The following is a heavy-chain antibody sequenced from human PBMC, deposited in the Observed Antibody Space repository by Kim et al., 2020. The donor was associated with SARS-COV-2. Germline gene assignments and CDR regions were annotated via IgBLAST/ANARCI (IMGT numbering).Heavy chain of an antibody. CDR2: MNPNSGNT. CDR1: GYTFTSYD. CDR3: ARGRRYFDWLSPYYYYYTMDV. D-gene: IGHD3-9*01. J-gene: IGHJ6*02. Sequence: ASVKVSCKASGYTFTSYDINWVRQATGQGLEWMGWMNPNSGNTGYAQKFQGRVTMTRNTSIGTAYMELSSLRSEDTAVYFCARGRRYFDWLSPYYYYYTMDVWGQGTTVTVSS. V-gene: IGHV1-8*01.